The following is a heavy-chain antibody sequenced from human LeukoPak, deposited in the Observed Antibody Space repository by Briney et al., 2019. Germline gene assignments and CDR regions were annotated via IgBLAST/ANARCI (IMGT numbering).Heavy chain of an antibody. CDR1: GGSFSGYY. J-gene: IGHJ6*03. CDR2: INHSGST. CDR3: ARTKKSDRLSYYYYMDV. Sequence: SETLSLTCAVYGGSFSGYYWSWIRQPPGKGLEWIGEINHSGSTNYNPSLKSRVTISVDTSKNQFSLKLSSVTAADTAVYYCARTKKSDRLSYYYYMDVWGKGTTVTVSS. V-gene: IGHV4-34*01.